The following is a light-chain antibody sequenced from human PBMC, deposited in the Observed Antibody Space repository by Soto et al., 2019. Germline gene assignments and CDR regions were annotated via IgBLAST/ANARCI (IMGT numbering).Light chain of an antibody. CDR3: MQRIEFPSYT. Sequence: VLTQSPLSVSVTVGQPASISCRTSRSLVFRDGNTYLHWFQQRPGQSPRRLIENVSNRDSGVPDRFTGSGSGTDFTLEISRVEAEDVGVYYCMQRIEFPSYTFGQGTKVDIK. V-gene: IGKV2-30*01. CDR2: NVS. CDR1: RSLVFRDGNTY. J-gene: IGKJ2*01.